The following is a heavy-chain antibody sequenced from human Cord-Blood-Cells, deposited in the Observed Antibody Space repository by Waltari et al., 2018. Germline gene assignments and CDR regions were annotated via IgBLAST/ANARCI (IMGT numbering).Heavy chain of an antibody. Sequence: EVQLVESGGGLVKPGGSLRLSCAASGFTFSRYSLNWVRQAPGKGLECVSSISSSSSYIYYADSVKGRFTISRDNAKNSLYLQMNSLRAEDTAVYYCARVPGWSYYFDYWGQGTLVTVSS. D-gene: IGHD2-15*01. J-gene: IGHJ4*02. CDR1: GFTFSRYS. V-gene: IGHV3-21*01. CDR2: ISSSSSYI. CDR3: ARVPGWSYYFDY.